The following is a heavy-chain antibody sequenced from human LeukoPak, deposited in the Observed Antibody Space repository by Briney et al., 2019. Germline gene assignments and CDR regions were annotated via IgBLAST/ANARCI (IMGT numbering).Heavy chain of an antibody. V-gene: IGHV3-30*18. CDR3: AKDLGGGSGCYDL. Sequence: GRSLRLSCAASGFTFSSYGMHWVRQAPGKGLEWVAIISYDGSNKYYADSVQGRFTISRDNSKNTLYLQMNRLRAEDTAVYYCAKDLGGGSGCYDLWGRGTLVTVSS. D-gene: IGHD6-19*01. CDR2: ISYDGSNK. CDR1: GFTFSSYG. J-gene: IGHJ2*01.